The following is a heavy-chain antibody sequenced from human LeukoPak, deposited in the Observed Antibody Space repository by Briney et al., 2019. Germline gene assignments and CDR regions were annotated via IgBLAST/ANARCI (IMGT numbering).Heavy chain of an antibody. CDR1: GGTFSSYA. CDR3: ARAVDTAMVKSYYYYYMDV. J-gene: IGHJ6*03. CDR2: SIPIFGTA. Sequence: SVKVSCKASGGTFSSYAISWVRQAPGQGLEWMGESIPIFGTANYAQKFQGRVTITADKSTSTAYMELSSLRSEDTAVYYCARAVDTAMVKSYYYYYMDVWGKGTTVTVS. V-gene: IGHV1-69*06. D-gene: IGHD5-18*01.